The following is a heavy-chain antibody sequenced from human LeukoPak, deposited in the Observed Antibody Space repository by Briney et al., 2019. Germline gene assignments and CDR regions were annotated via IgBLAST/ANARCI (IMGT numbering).Heavy chain of an antibody. CDR1: GFTFSSYA. CDR3: AKGGCSSTSCYTPFDY. D-gene: IGHD2-2*02. CDR2: ISGSGGST. V-gene: IGHV3-23*01. Sequence: GGSLRLSCAASGFTFSSYAMSWVRQAPGKGLEWVSAISGSGGSTYYADSVKGRFTISRDNSKNTLYLQMSSLRAEDTAVYYCAKGGCSSTSCYTPFDYWGQGTLVTVSS. J-gene: IGHJ4*02.